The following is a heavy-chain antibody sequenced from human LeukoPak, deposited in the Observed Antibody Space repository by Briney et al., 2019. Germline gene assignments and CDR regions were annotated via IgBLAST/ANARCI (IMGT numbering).Heavy chain of an antibody. CDR2: INPNSGGT. V-gene: IGHV1-2*06. D-gene: IGHD2-2*01. CDR1: GYTFAKFG. Sequence: ASVKVSCKASGYTFAKFGIVWVRQAPGQGLEWMGRINPNSGGTNYAQKFQGRVTMTRDTSISTAYMELSRLRSDDTAVYYCASWGSHCSSTSCYPYYFDYWGQGTLVTVSS. CDR3: ASWGSHCSSTSCYPYYFDY. J-gene: IGHJ4*02.